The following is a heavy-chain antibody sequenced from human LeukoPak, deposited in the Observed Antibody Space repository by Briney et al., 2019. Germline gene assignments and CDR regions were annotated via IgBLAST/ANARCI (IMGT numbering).Heavy chain of an antibody. Sequence: GESLKISCKGSGYSFTSHWIGWVRQMPGKGLDWMGIIYPGDSDTRYSPSFQGQVTISADKFISTAYLQWSSLKASDTAIYYCARQVSGWYSYWGQGTLVTVSS. D-gene: IGHD6-19*01. CDR1: GYSFTSHW. J-gene: IGHJ4*02. CDR2: IYPGDSDT. V-gene: IGHV5-51*01. CDR3: ARQVSGWYSY.